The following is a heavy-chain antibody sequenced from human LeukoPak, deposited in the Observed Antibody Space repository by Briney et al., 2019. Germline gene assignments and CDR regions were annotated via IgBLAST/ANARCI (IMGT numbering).Heavy chain of an antibody. V-gene: IGHV2-26*01. CDR2: IFSNDEK. Sequence: SGPTLVNPTETLTLTCTVSGFSLSNARMGVSWIRQPPGKALEWLAHIFSNDEKSYSTSLKSRLAISKETSKSQVVLTMTNMDPVDTATYYCARISGRHDALDIWGQGTMVTVSS. CDR3: ARISGRHDALDI. CDR1: GFSLSNARMG. J-gene: IGHJ3*02. D-gene: IGHD6-25*01.